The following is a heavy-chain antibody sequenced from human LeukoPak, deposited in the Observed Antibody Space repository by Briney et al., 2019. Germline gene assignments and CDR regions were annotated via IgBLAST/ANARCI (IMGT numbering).Heavy chain of an antibody. V-gene: IGHV4-59*01. Sequence: SETLSLTCTVSGGSISSYYWSWIRQPPGKGLEWIGYIYYSGSTNYNPSLKSRVTISVDTSKNQFSLKLSSVTAADTAVYYCARVGDGYNDAFDIWGQGTMVTVSS. J-gene: IGHJ3*02. D-gene: IGHD5-24*01. CDR1: GGSISSYY. CDR2: IYYSGST. CDR3: ARVGDGYNDAFDI.